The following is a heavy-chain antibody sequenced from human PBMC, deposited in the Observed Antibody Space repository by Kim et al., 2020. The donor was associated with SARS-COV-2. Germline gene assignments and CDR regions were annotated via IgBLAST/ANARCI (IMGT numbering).Heavy chain of an antibody. V-gene: IGHV3-73*01. Sequence: GGSLRLSCAAAGSRFSDSEIHWVRQAPGKGLEWVGLIGSKTYNHATSYAASVKGRFILSRDDAKKTVYLQMNSLEVEDTAVYYCRRSTTVAPPW. CDR2: IGSKTYNHAT. D-gene: IGHD4-17*01. CDR1: GSRFSDSE. J-gene: IGHJ5*02. CDR3: RRSTTVAPP.